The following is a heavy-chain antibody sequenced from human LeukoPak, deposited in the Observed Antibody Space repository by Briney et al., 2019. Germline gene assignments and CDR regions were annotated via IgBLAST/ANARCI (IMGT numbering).Heavy chain of an antibody. D-gene: IGHD3-22*01. V-gene: IGHV3-30*03. CDR2: ISYDGSNK. CDR1: GFTFSSYG. CDR3: ARSTPHLSGYKDY. Sequence: GGSLRLSCAASGFTFSSYGMHWVRQAPGKGLEWVAVISYDGSNKYYADSVKGRFTISRDNSKNTLYLQMNSLRAEDTAVYYCARSTPHLSGYKDYWGQGTLVTVSS. J-gene: IGHJ4*02.